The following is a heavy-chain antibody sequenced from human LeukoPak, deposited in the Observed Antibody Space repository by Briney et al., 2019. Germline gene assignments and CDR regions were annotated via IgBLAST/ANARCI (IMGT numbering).Heavy chain of an antibody. Sequence: GGSLRLSCAASGFTFNNYAMSWVRQAPGKGLEWVSGISGSGDSTYYADSVKGRFTISRDKSKNTLFLQMSSLRAEDTAVYYCAKHRRDLLSYSLFDSWGQGPLVTVSS. CDR1: GFTFNNYA. CDR2: ISGSGDST. V-gene: IGHV3-23*01. J-gene: IGHJ4*02. D-gene: IGHD1-26*01. CDR3: AKHRRDLLSYSLFDS.